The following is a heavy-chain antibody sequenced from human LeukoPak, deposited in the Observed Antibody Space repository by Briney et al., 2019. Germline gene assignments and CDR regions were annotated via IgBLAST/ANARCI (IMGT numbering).Heavy chain of an antibody. D-gene: IGHD3-10*01. CDR2: ISGSASST. V-gene: IGHV3-23*01. J-gene: IGHJ4*02. Sequence: GGSLRLSCAASGFTFSSYAMSWVRQAPGKGLEWVSGISGSASSTDYADSVEGRFTISRDNSKNEVYLQMNSLRAEDTAVYYCAKDQGRGYGSGRFSSDYWGQGTPVTVSS. CDR3: AKDQGRGYGSGRFSSDY. CDR1: GFTFSSYA.